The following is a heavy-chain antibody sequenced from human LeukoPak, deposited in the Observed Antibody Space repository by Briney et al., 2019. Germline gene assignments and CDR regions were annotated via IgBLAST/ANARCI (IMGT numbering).Heavy chain of an antibody. Sequence: PGRSLRLSCAASGFTFSSYGMHWVRQAPGKGLEWVAVISYDGSNKYYADSVKGRFTISRDNSKNTLYLQMNSLRAEDTAVYYWAKDLVGYYFDYWGQGTLVTVSS. CDR1: GFTFSSYG. D-gene: IGHD2-2*01. CDR3: AKDLVGYYFDY. V-gene: IGHV3-30*18. J-gene: IGHJ4*02. CDR2: ISYDGSNK.